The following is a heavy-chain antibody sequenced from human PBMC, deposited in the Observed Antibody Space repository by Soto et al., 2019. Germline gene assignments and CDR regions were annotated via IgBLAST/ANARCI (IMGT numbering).Heavy chain of an antibody. V-gene: IGHV4-34*01. Sequence: SETLSLSCAVYGGSFSGYYWSWIRQPPGKGLEWIGEINHSGSTNYNPSLKSRVTISVDTSKNQFSLKLSSVTAADTAVYYCASERAAAGPYYYYGMDVWGQGTTVTVSS. CDR3: ASERAAAGPYYYYGMDV. D-gene: IGHD6-13*01. CDR2: INHSGST. CDR1: GGSFSGYY. J-gene: IGHJ6*02.